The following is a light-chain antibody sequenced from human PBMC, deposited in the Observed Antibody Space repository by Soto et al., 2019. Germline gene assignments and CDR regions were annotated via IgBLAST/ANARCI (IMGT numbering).Light chain of an antibody. CDR3: QQYGNSPWT. J-gene: IGKJ1*01. V-gene: IGKV3-20*01. CDR1: QSVSSIY. Sequence: EIVLTQSPGTLSLSPGEGATLSCRASQSVSSIYLAWYQQKPGQAPRLLIYGASSRATGIPDRFSGSGSGTDFTLTISRLEPEDFAVYYCQQYGNSPWTFGQGTNVEIK. CDR2: GAS.